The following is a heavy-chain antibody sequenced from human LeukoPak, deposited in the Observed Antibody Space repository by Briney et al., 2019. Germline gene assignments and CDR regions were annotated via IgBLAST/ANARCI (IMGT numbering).Heavy chain of an antibody. CDR2: INPSGGST. V-gene: IGHV1-46*01. CDR3: AGRLGGTIRSYYYYYMDV. D-gene: IGHD2-15*01. J-gene: IGHJ6*03. Sequence: ASVKVSCKASGYTFTSYYMHWVRQAPGQGLEWMGIINPSGGSTSYAQKFQGRVTITADESTSTAYMELSSLRSEDTAVYYCAGRLGGTIRSYYYYYMDVWGKGTTVTVSS. CDR1: GYTFTSYY.